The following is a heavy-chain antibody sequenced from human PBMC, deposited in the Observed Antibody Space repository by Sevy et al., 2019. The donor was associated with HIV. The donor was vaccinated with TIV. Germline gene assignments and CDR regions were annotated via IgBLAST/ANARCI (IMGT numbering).Heavy chain of an antibody. CDR1: GFTFSSYW. D-gene: IGHD2-2*01. Sequence: GGSLRLSCAASGFTFSSYWMSWVRQVPGKGLEWVANIKQDGSEKYYVDSVKGRFTISRDNAKNSLYLQMNSLRAEDTAVYYCARDWGYCSSTSCPSLDVWGQGTTVTVSS. CDR2: IKQDGSEK. V-gene: IGHV3-7*03. J-gene: IGHJ6*02. CDR3: ARDWGYCSSTSCPSLDV.